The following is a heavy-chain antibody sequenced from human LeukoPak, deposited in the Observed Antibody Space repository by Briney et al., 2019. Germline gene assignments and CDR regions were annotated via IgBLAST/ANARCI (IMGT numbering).Heavy chain of an antibody. Sequence: KPSETLSLTCTVSGGSISSYYWSWIRQPAGKGLEWIGRIYTSGRTNYNPSLKSRVTMSVDTSKNQFSLKLSSVTAADTAVYYCARDLGTGTTGNNWFDPWGQGTLVTVSS. D-gene: IGHD1-1*01. CDR3: ARDLGTGTTGNNWFDP. V-gene: IGHV4-4*07. CDR2: IYTSGRT. CDR1: GGSISSYY. J-gene: IGHJ5*02.